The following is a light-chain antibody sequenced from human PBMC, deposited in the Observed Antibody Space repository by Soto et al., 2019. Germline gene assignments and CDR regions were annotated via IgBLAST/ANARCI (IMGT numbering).Light chain of an antibody. CDR2: DNN. Sequence: QSVLTQPPSVSAAPGQKVTISCSGSSYNNGNNYVSWYQQLPGTAPKLLIYDNNKRPSGIPDRFSGSKSGTSATLGITGLQTGDEADYYCGTWDSSLSAGVSGGGTKLTVL. V-gene: IGLV1-51*01. J-gene: IGLJ3*02. CDR3: GTWDSSLSAGV. CDR1: SYNNGNNY.